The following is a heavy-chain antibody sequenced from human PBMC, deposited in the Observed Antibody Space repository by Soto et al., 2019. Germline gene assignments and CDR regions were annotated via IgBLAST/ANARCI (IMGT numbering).Heavy chain of an antibody. CDR2: IYATGTT. CDR3: VRDGTKTLRDWFDP. Sequence: SETLSLTCTVSGASISGYYWSWIRKSAGKGLKWIGRIYATGTTDYNPSLKSRVMMSVDTSKKQFSLKLRSVTAADTAVYYCVRDGTKTLRDWFDPWGQGISVTVSS. V-gene: IGHV4-4*07. J-gene: IGHJ5*02. CDR1: GASISGYY. D-gene: IGHD1-1*01.